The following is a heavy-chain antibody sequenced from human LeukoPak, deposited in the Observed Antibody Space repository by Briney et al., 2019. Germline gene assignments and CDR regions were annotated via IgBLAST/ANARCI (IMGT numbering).Heavy chain of an antibody. J-gene: IGHJ4*02. CDR3: ARPQNYYYGSGSYPLGY. D-gene: IGHD3-10*01. CDR2: IKQDGSEK. V-gene: IGHV3-7*01. CDR1: EFTFSSYW. Sequence: QPGGSLRLSCAASEFTFSSYWMSWVRQAPGKGLEWVANIKQDGSEKYYVDSVKGRFTISRDNAKNSLYLQMNSLRAEDTAVYYCARPQNYYYGSGSYPLGYWGQGTLVTVSS.